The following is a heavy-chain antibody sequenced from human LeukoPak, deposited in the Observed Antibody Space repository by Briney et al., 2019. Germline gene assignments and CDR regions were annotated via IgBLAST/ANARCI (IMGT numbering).Heavy chain of an antibody. J-gene: IGHJ3*02. CDR3: ARDACLVGACGYAFDI. D-gene: IGHD1-26*01. CDR1: GFTFSSYS. V-gene: IGHV3-48*01. Sequence: PGGSLRLSCAASGFTFSSYSMNWVRQAPGKGLEWVSHISSSSSTLYYADSVKGRFTISRDNAKNSLYLQMNSLRAEDTAVYYCARDACLVGACGYAFDIWGQGTMVTVSS. CDR2: ISSSSSTL.